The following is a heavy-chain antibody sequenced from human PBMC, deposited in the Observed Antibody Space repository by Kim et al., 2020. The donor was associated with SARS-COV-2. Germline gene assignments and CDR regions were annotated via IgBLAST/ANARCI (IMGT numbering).Heavy chain of an antibody. Sequence: ASVKVSCKASGYTFTSYGISWVRQAPGQGLEWMGWISAYNGNTNYAQKLQGRVTMTTDTSTSTAYMELRSLRSDDTAVYYCARVGSRVTMIVVVMADAFDIWGQGTMVTVSS. D-gene: IGHD3-22*01. CDR3: ARVGSRVTMIVVVMADAFDI. J-gene: IGHJ3*02. V-gene: IGHV1-18*01. CDR1: GYTFTSYG. CDR2: ISAYNGNT.